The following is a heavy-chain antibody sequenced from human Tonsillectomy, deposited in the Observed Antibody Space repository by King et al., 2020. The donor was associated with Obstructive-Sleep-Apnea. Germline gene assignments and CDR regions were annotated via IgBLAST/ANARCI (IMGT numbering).Heavy chain of an antibody. Sequence: MQLVQSGGGLVQPGGSLRLSCAASGFTFSNYWMSWVRQAPGKGLEWVANIKQDGSEKYYVDSVKGRFTISRDNAKNSLYLQMNSLRAEDTAVYYCARYCSGGSCYFHDAFDIWGQGTMVTVSS. D-gene: IGHD2-15*01. CDR3: ARYCSGGSCYFHDAFDI. V-gene: IGHV3-7*01. CDR1: GFTFSNYW. J-gene: IGHJ3*02. CDR2: IKQDGSEK.